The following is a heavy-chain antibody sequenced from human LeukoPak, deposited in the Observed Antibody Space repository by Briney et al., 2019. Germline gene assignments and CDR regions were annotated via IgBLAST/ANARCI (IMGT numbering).Heavy chain of an antibody. CDR2: INHSGST. D-gene: IGHD5-12*01. CDR3: ARGYSGYDTEYYYYYYYMDV. Sequence: SETLSLTCNVSGGSISSHYWSWIRQPPGKGLEWIGEINHSGSTNYNPSLKSRVTISVDTSKNQFSLKLSSVTAADTAVYYCARGYSGYDTEYYYYYYYMDVWGKGTTVTVSS. CDR1: GGSISSHY. J-gene: IGHJ6*03. V-gene: IGHV4-34*01.